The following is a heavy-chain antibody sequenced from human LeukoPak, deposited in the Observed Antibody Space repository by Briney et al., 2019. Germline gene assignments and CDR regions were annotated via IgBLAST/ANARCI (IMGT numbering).Heavy chain of an antibody. J-gene: IGHJ3*02. CDR3: ARAWWSDAFDI. V-gene: IGHV3-21*01. D-gene: IGHD2-15*01. CDR2: ISSSSSYI. Sequence: PGGSLRLSCAASGFTFSSYSMNWVRQAPGKGLEWVSSISSSSSYIYYADSVKGRFTISRDNAKNSLYLQMNSLRAEDTAVYYCARAWWSDAFDIWGQGQWSPSLQ. CDR1: GFTFSSYS.